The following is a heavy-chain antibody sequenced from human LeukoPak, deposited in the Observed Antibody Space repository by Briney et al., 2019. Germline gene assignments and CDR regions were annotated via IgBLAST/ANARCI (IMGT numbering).Heavy chain of an antibody. J-gene: IGHJ4*02. CDR1: GGTFSSYA. D-gene: IGHD1-20*01. CDR2: IIPIFGTA. Sequence: SVKVSCKASGGTFSSYAISWVRQAPGQGLEWMGGIIPIFGTANYAQKFQGRVTITADESTSTAYMELSSLRSEDTAVYYCARGAAYNWNSPYYFDYWGQGTLVTDSS. V-gene: IGHV1-69*13. CDR3: ARGAAYNWNSPYYFDY.